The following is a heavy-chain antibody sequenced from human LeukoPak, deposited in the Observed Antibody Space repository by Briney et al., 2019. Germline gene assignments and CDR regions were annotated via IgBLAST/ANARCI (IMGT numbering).Heavy chain of an antibody. CDR3: ARQGFIVVAPNWFDP. CDR1: GGSISSSSYY. V-gene: IGHV4-39*01. CDR2: IYYSGST. J-gene: IGHJ5*02. D-gene: IGHD2-2*01. Sequence: NPSETLSLTCTVSGGSISSSSYYWGWIRQPPGKGLEWIGSIYYSGSTYYNPSLKSRVTISVDTSKNQFSLKLSSVTAADTAVYYCARQGFIVVAPNWFDPWGQGTLVTVSS.